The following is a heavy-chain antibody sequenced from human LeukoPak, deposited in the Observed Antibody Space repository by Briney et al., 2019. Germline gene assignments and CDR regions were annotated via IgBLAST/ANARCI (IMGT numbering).Heavy chain of an antibody. CDR2: IYYRGSN. J-gene: IGHJ6*03. CDR3: ARGYNYGSGRVYYYSYMDV. CDR1: AGSISSSSYY. Sequence: SSETRSLTCTVSAGSISSSSYYWGWIRQPPGKGLEWIGSIYYRGSNYYSPSLKSRVTISVDTSKNQFSLKLSAVTAADTAVYYCARGYNYGSGRVYYYSYMDVWGKGTTVTVSS. D-gene: IGHD5-18*01. V-gene: IGHV4-39*01.